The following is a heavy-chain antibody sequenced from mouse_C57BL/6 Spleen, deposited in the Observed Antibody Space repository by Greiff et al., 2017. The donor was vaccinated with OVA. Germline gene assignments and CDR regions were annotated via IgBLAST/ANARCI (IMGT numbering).Heavy chain of an antibody. CDR3: ARGGYDYAAGVAY. V-gene: IGHV1-63*01. D-gene: IGHD2-4*01. J-gene: IGHJ3*01. CDR1: GYTFTNYW. Sequence: VQLQESGAELVRPGTSVKMSCKASGYTFTNYWIGWAKQRPGHGLEWIGDIYPGGGYTNYNEKFKGKATLTADKSSSTAYMQFSSLTSEDSAIYYCARGGYDYAAGVAYWGQGTLVTVSA. CDR2: IYPGGGYT.